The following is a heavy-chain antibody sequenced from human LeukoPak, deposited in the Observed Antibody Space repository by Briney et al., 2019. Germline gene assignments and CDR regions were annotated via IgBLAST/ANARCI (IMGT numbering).Heavy chain of an antibody. D-gene: IGHD5-18*01. J-gene: IGHJ6*02. CDR1: GGTFSSYA. CDR3: ARAVIGYSYGYYKDYYYGMDV. V-gene: IGHV1-69*05. Sequence: ASVKVSCKASGGTFSSYAISWVRQAPGQGLEWMGGIIPIFGTANYAQKLQGRVTMTTDTSTSTAYMELRSLRSDDTAVYYCARAVIGYSYGYYKDYYYGMDVWGQGTTVTVSS. CDR2: IIPIFGTA.